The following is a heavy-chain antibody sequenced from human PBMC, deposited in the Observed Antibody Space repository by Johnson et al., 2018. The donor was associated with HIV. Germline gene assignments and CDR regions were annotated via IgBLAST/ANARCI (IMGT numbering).Heavy chain of an antibody. CDR3: AREATGTTNAFYM. CDR2: ISGRGNII. CDR1: GFTFSDYY. V-gene: IGHV3-11*04. Sequence: QVQLVESGGGLVKPGGSLRLSCAASGFTFSDYYMTWIRQAPGKGLEWVSYISGRGNIIYYTDSLKGRFTISRDNAKNSLYLQMNSLRAEDTAVYYCAREATGTTNAFYMWGQGTMVTVSS. D-gene: IGHD1-7*01. J-gene: IGHJ3*02.